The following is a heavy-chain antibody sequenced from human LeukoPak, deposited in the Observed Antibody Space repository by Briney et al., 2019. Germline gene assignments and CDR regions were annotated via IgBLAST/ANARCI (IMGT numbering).Heavy chain of an antibody. V-gene: IGHV4-4*07. CDR1: GGSISSYY. CDR2: LYTSGNT. J-gene: IGHJ5*02. CDR3: ARDLISGYRGNRFDP. Sequence: SETLSLTCTVSGGSISSYYWSWIRQPAGKGLEWIGRLYTSGNTNYNPSLQSRVTISVDTSKNQFSLKLSSVTAADTAVYYCARDLISGYRGNRFDPWSQGTLVTVSS. D-gene: IGHD3-22*01.